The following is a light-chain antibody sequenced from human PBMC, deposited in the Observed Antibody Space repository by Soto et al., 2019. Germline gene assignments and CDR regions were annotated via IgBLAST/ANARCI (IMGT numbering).Light chain of an antibody. CDR1: QSVLYSSNNKNY. J-gene: IGKJ2*01. CDR3: QQYESTPPT. CDR2: WAS. Sequence: DILMTQSPDSLAVSLGERATINCKSSQSVLYSSNNKNYLTWYQQRPGQPPKLLIYWASTRESGVPDRFSGSESGTDFTLTITSLQAEDVALYYCQQYESTPPTLGQGTKLEIK. V-gene: IGKV4-1*01.